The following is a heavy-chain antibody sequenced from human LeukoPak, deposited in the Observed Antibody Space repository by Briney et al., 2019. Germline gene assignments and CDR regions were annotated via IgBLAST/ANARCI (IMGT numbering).Heavy chain of an antibody. CDR1: GFTFSDAW. J-gene: IGHJ4*02. CDR2: IKSKTDGGTT. Sequence: GGSLTLSCAASGFTFSDAWMSWVRQAPGKGLEWVGRIKSKTDGGTTDYAAPVKRRFTISRDDSKNTLYLQMNSLKTEDTAVYYCTAIYFYYYDSSGYYSYFDYWGQGTLVTVSS. D-gene: IGHD3-22*01. CDR3: TAIYFYYYDSSGYYSYFDY. V-gene: IGHV3-15*01.